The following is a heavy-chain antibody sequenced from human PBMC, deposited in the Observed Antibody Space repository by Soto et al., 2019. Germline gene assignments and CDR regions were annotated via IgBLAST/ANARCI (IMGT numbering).Heavy chain of an antibody. CDR2: IYHSGST. CDR3: ARGEGYGDYFDY. V-gene: IGHV4-30-2*01. J-gene: IGHJ4*02. CDR1: GGYIRSGGYS. Sequence: SSETQSLTCTVSGGYIRSGGYSWSWIRQPPGKGLEWIGYIYHSGSTYYNPSLKSRVTISVDRSKNQFSLKLSSVTAADTAVYYCARGEGYGDYFDYWGQGTLVTVSS. D-gene: IGHD4-17*01.